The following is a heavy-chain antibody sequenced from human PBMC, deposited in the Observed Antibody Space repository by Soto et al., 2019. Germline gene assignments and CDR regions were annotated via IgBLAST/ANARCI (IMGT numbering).Heavy chain of an antibody. CDR3: ARGPYDFWSGYQALYLDY. V-gene: IGHV1-3*01. CDR2: INAGNGNT. CDR1: GYTFTSYA. J-gene: IGHJ4*02. Sequence: ASVKVSCKASGYTFTSYAMHWVRQAPGQRLEWMGWINAGNGNTKYSQKFQGRVTITRDTSASTAYMELSSLRSEDTALYYCARGPYDFWSGYQALYLDYWGQGTLVTVSS. D-gene: IGHD3-3*01.